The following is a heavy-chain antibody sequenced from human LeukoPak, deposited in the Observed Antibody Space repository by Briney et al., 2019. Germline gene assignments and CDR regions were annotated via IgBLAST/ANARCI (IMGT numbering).Heavy chain of an antibody. D-gene: IGHD6-13*01. CDR3: AKSDSSWYRRAFDI. CDR2: ISGSGGST. Sequence: GGTLRLSCAASGFTFSSYAMSWVRQAPGQGLEWVSAISGSGGSTYYADSVKGRFTISRDNSKNTLYLQMNSLRAEDTAVYYCAKSDSSWYRRAFDIWGQGTMVTVSS. J-gene: IGHJ3*02. V-gene: IGHV3-23*01. CDR1: GFTFSSYA.